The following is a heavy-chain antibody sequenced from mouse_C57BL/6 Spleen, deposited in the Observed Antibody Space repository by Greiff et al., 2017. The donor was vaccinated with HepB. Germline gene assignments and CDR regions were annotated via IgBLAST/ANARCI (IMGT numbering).Heavy chain of an antibody. Sequence: EVMLVESEGGLVQPGSSMKLSCTASGFTFSDYYMAWVRQVPEKGLEWVANINYDGSSTYYLDSLKSRFIISRDNAKNILYLQMSSLKSEDTATYYCASFLAGTYAMDYWGQGTSVTVSS. V-gene: IGHV5-16*01. D-gene: IGHD4-1*01. CDR3: ASFLAGTYAMDY. CDR2: INYDGSST. J-gene: IGHJ4*01. CDR1: GFTFSDYY.